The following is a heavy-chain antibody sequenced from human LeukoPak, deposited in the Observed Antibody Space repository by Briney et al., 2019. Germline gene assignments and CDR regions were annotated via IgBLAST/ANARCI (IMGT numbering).Heavy chain of an antibody. CDR2: IKQDGSEK. V-gene: IGHV3-7*01. CDR3: ARDLEMVYAIGFDY. J-gene: IGHJ4*02. CDR1: GFTFSSYW. D-gene: IGHD2-8*01. Sequence: GGPLRRSCAASGFTFSSYWMSWVRQAPGKGLEWVANIKQDGSEKYYVDSVKGRFTISRDNAKNSLYLQMNSLRAEDTAVYYCARDLEMVYAIGFDYWGQGTLVTVSS.